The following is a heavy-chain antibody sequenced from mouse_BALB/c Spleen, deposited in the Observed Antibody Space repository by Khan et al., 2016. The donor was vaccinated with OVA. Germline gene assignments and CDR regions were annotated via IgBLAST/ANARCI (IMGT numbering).Heavy chain of an antibody. CDR2: INTNTGEP. D-gene: IGHD1-1*01. CDR1: GYTFTNYG. V-gene: IGHV9-3*02. Sequence: QIQLVQSGPELKKPGETVKISCKASGYTFTNYGVNWVKQAPGKGLKWMGWINTNTGEPTYAEEFKGRFAFSLETSASTAYLQINNLKNEDTATYSCARGNYYGSNSWCVYWGQGTLVTVSA. CDR3: ARGNYYGSNSWCVY. J-gene: IGHJ3*01.